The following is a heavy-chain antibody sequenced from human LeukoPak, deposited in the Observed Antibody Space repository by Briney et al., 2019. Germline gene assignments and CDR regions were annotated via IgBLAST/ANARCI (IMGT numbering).Heavy chain of an antibody. CDR1: GFTFSSYA. D-gene: IGHD6-19*01. CDR2: ISASGGNT. J-gene: IGHJ4*02. Sequence: PGGSLRLSCAASGFTFSSYAMSWVRQAPGKGLEWVSAISASGGNTYYADSVKGRFTISRDNSKSTLYLQLNGLRAEDTAVYYCAEDRIAVDGTDRFEYFDYWGQGTLVTVSS. CDR3: AEDRIAVDGTDRFEYFDY. V-gene: IGHV3-23*01.